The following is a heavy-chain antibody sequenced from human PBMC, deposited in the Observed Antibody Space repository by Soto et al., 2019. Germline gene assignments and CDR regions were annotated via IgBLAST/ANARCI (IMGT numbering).Heavy chain of an antibody. J-gene: IGHJ5*02. CDR3: TNSNWFDP. CDR2: IYYSGST. V-gene: IGHV4-39*01. D-gene: IGHD3-10*01. Sequence: PSETLSLTCSVSGGSVSSGNYYWSWIRQPPGKGLEWIGRIYYSGSTYYNPSLKSRVTISVDTSKNQFSLKLSSVTAADTAVYYCTNSNWFDPWGQGTLVTVSS. CDR1: GGSVSSGNYY.